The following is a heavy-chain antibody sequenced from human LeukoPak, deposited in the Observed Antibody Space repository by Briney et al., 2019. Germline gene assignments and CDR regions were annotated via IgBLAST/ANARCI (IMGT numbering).Heavy chain of an antibody. CDR2: NYYSGST. CDR3: ALDSSGWSDDSFDI. D-gene: IGHD6-13*01. Sequence: SETLSLTCTVSGASISFYYWSWIRQPPGNGLEAICYNYYSGSTKYNPSLKSRVTMSIDTSKNQFSLNLKSVTAADTAVYYCALDSSGWSDDSFDIWGHGTMVTVSS. J-gene: IGHJ3*02. CDR1: GASISFYY. V-gene: IGHV4-59*01.